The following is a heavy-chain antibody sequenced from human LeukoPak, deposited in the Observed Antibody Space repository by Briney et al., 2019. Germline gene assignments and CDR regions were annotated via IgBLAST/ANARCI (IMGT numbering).Heavy chain of an antibody. CDR1: GFTFSSYS. CDR3: ARDLWFGDNPFDY. Sequence: PGGSLRLSCAASGFTFSSYSMNWVRQAPGKGLEWVSSISSSSYIYYADSVKGRFTISRDNAKNSLYLQMNSLRAEDTAVYYCARDLWFGDNPFDYWGQGTLVTVSS. J-gene: IGHJ4*02. D-gene: IGHD3-10*01. V-gene: IGHV3-21*01. CDR2: ISSSSYI.